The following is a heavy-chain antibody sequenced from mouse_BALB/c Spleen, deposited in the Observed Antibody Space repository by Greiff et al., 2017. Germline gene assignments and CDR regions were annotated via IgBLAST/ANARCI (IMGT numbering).Heavy chain of an antibody. Sequence: DVKLVESGGGLVQPKGSLKLSCAASGFTFNTYAMNWVRQAPGKGLEWVARIRSKSNNYATYYADSVKDRFTISRDDSQSMLYLQMNNLKTEDTAMYYCVRLDGYYAMDYWGQGTSVTVSS. CDR3: VRLDGYYAMDY. V-gene: IGHV10-1*02. CDR1: GFTFNTYA. CDR2: IRSKSNNYAT. J-gene: IGHJ4*01. D-gene: IGHD2-3*01.